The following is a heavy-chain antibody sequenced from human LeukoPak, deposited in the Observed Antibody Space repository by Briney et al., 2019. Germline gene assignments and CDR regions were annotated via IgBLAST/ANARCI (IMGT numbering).Heavy chain of an antibody. D-gene: IGHD3-22*01. J-gene: IGHJ4*02. Sequence: ASVKVSCKASGYTFTSYDINWVRQAPGQGLEWMGWINPKNGGTYYAQKFQGRVTMTGDTSISTAYMELTSLRSDDTAMYYCARDIYYDSSGHDYWGQGTLVTVSS. CDR1: GYTFTSYD. CDR2: INPKNGGT. CDR3: ARDIYYDSSGHDY. V-gene: IGHV1-2*02.